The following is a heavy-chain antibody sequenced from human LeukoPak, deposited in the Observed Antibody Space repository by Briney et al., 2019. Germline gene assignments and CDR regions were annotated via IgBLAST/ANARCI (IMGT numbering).Heavy chain of an antibody. CDR2: TYRGGST. CDR1: GFNVSNNY. D-gene: IGHD6-13*01. CDR3: ARDRGAAAGN. J-gene: IGHJ4*02. V-gene: IGHV3-53*01. Sequence: GGSLRLSCAASGFNVSNNYMSWVRQAPGKGLEWVSVTYRGGSTYYADSVKGRFTMSRDNSKNTVYLQMDSLRAEDTAVYYCARDRGAAAGNWGQGTLVTVSS.